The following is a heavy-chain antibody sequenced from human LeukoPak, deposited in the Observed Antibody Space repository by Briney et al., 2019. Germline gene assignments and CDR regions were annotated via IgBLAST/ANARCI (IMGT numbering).Heavy chain of an antibody. Sequence: GRSLRLSCAASGFTFSSYGMHWVRQAPGKGLEWVAVIWYDGSNKYYVDSVKGRFTISRDNSKNTLYLQMNSLRAEDTAVYYCAKDFSTISPGSPTAHWGQGTLVTVSS. CDR3: AKDFSTISPGSPTAH. V-gene: IGHV3-33*06. D-gene: IGHD3-3*01. J-gene: IGHJ4*02. CDR2: IWYDGSNK. CDR1: GFTFSSYG.